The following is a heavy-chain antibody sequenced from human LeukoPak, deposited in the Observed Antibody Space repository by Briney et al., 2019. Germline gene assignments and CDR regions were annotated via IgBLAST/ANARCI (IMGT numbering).Heavy chain of an antibody. CDR1: GFSFSSNG. CDR2: VSGSGGST. D-gene: IGHD3-10*02. Sequence: GGSLTLTCAVSGFSFSSNGLSWVRQAPGKGLEWVSTVSGSGGSTYYADSVKGRFTISRDNSKNTLYLQMNSLRAEDTAVYYSARGKAHDTCSTHCWGQGTLVTVSS. J-gene: IGHJ1*01. CDR3: ARGKAHDTCSTHC. V-gene: IGHV3-23*01.